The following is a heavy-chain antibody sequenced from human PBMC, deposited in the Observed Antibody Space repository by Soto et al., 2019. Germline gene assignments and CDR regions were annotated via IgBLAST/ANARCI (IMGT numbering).Heavy chain of an antibody. CDR1: GFTFDDYA. Sequence: GGSLRLSCAASGFTFDDYAMHWVRQAPGKGLEWVSGISWNSGSIGYADSVKGRFTISRDNAKNSLYLQMNSLRAEDTALYYCAKGRLQLWFGYYYYYMDVWGKGTTVTVSS. CDR3: AKGRLQLWFGYYYYYMDV. J-gene: IGHJ6*03. V-gene: IGHV3-9*01. D-gene: IGHD5-18*01. CDR2: ISWNSGSI.